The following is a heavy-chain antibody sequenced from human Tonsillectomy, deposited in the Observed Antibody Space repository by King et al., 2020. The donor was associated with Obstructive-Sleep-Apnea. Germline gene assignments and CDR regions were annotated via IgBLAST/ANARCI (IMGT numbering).Heavy chain of an antibody. CDR1: GGSISSSSYY. Sequence: LQLQESGPGLVKPSETLSLTCTVSGGSISSSSYYWGWIRQPPGKGLEWIGSIYYSGSTYYNPSLKSRVTISVDTSKNQFSLKLSSVTAADTAVYYCARAGRGNWNELLYYFDYWGQGTLVTVSS. D-gene: IGHD1-20*01. V-gene: IGHV4-39*07. CDR3: ARAGRGNWNELLYYFDY. J-gene: IGHJ4*02. CDR2: IYYSGST.